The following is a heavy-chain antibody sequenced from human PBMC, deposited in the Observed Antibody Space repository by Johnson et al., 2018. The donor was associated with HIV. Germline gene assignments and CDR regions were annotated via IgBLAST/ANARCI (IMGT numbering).Heavy chain of an antibody. CDR1: GFTFSSYP. CDR3: AKDRVVQSVGDAFDI. Sequence: QVQLVESGGGVVQPGRSLRLSCAASGFTFSSYPMHWVRQAPGKGLEWVAVISYDGSNKYYADSVKGRFTISRDNSKNTLYLQMNSLRAEDTALYYCAKDRVVQSVGDAFDIWGQGTMVTVSS. V-gene: IGHV3-30*04. CDR2: ISYDGSNK. J-gene: IGHJ3*02. D-gene: IGHD2-15*01.